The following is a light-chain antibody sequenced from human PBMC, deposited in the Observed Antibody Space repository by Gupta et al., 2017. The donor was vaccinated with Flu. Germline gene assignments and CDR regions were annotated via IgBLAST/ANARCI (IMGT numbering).Light chain of an antibody. CDR3: HQEDSTPFT. V-gene: IGKV4-1*01. CDR1: QSVLYSSNNKNY. CDR2: WAS. J-gene: IGKJ3*01. Sequence: DIVMTQSPDSLAVSLGERATINCKSSQSVLYSSNNKNYLAWYQQKPGQPPKLLIYWASTRESGVPDRFSGRGSGTDFTLTINSLQAEDVAVYYCHQEDSTPFTFGHGTKVDIK.